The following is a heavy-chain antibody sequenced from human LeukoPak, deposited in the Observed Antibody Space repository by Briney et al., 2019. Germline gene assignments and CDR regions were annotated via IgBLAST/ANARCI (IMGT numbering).Heavy chain of an antibody. V-gene: IGHV3-33*01. J-gene: IGHJ4*02. CDR2: IWFDGSNK. CDR3: ARDATSGSYGVFDY. CDR1: GFTFSSYD. Sequence: GGSLRLSCAASGFTFSSYDMHWVRQAPGKGLEWVAVIWFDGSNKYYPDSVKGRFTISRDNSKNTLYLQMSSLRAEDTAVYYCARDATSGSYGVFDYWGQGTLVTVSS. D-gene: IGHD1-26*01.